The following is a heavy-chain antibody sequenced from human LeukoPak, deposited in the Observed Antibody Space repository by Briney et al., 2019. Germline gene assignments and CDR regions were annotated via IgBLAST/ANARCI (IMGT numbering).Heavy chain of an antibody. CDR1: GYTFTSYG. J-gene: IGHJ4*02. Sequence: ASVKVSCKASGYTFTSYGISWVRQAPGQGLEWMGWISAYNGNTNYAQKLQGRVTMTTDTSTSTAYMELRGLRSDDTAVYYCAIYCSGGSCLDYWDQGALVTVSS. CDR2: ISAYNGNT. CDR3: AIYCSGGSCLDY. D-gene: IGHD2-15*01. V-gene: IGHV1-18*01.